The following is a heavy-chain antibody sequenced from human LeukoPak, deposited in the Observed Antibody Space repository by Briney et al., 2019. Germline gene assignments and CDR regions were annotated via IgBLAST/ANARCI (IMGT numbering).Heavy chain of an antibody. V-gene: IGHV3-23*01. CDR2: VGGGNDI. Sequence: PGGSLRLSCAASGFTFNIYGMSWVRQAPGKGLEWVSSVGGGNDIHYADSVKGRFTGSRDDAKNTVYLQMNSLRAEDTAVYYCALAGTADCSGGSCYIDYWGQGTLVTVSS. CDR3: ALAGTADCSGGSCYIDY. CDR1: GFTFNIYG. D-gene: IGHD2-15*01. J-gene: IGHJ4*02.